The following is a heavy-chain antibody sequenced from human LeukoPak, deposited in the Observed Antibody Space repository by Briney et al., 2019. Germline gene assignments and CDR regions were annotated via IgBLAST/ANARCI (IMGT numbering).Heavy chain of an antibody. Sequence: GGSLRLSCAASGFTFSSYAMSWVHQAPGKGLEWVSAISGSSGSIAYADSVKGRFTISRDNAKNSLYLQMNSLRAEDTALYYCAKDKQGGDYYDSIGPFDYWGQGTLVTVSS. CDR2: ISGSSGSI. J-gene: IGHJ4*02. D-gene: IGHD3-22*01. V-gene: IGHV3-9*01. CDR3: AKDKQGGDYYDSIGPFDY. CDR1: GFTFSSYA.